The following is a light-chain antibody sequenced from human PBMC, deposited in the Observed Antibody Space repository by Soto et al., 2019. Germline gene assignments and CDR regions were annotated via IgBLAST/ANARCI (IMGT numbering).Light chain of an antibody. V-gene: IGKV3-20*01. CDR1: QGVSSSN. J-gene: IGKJ2*01. Sequence: EIVLTQSPGTLSLSPGERATLSCRASQGVSSSNLAWYQQKPGQAPRLLISGASIRATGIPDRFSGSVSGTDFTLTISRLEPEDFAVCYCQQYGSSPTFGQGTKLEI. CDR2: GAS. CDR3: QQYGSSPT.